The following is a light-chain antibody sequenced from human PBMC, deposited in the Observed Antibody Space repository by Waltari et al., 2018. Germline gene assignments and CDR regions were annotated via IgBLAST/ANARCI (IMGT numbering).Light chain of an antibody. V-gene: IGLV2-14*03. CDR1: SSDIVLYNY. CDR3: ASYTSSSLI. CDR2: DVS. Sequence: QSALTQPASVSGSPGQSITISCTGTSSDIVLYNYVSWYQQHPDRDPKLLIFDVSNRPSGVPNRFSGSKSGNTASLTITGLQAEDEADYYCASYTSSSLIFGGGTKLTVL. J-gene: IGLJ2*01.